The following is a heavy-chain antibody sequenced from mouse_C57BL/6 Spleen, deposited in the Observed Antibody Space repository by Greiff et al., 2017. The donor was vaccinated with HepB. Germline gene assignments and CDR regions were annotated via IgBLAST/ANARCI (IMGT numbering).Heavy chain of an antibody. CDR2: ISDGGSYT. Sequence: EVQVVESGGGLVKPGGSLKLSCAASGFTFSSYAMSWVRQTPEKRLEWVATISDGGSYTYYPDNVKGRFTISRDNAKNNLYLQMSHLKSEDTAMYYCAREDLGYYYCSSLDYWGQGTTLTVSS. D-gene: IGHD1-1*01. CDR1: GFTFSSYA. J-gene: IGHJ2*01. CDR3: AREDLGYYYCSSLDY. V-gene: IGHV5-4*01.